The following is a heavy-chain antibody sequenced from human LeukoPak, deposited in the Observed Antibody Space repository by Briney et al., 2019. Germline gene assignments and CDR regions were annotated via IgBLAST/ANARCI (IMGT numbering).Heavy chain of an antibody. CDR2: IRSKAYGGTT. V-gene: IGHV3-49*04. D-gene: IGHD3-9*01. CDR1: GFTFGDYA. CDR3: TSGYFDWLPPDY. J-gene: IGHJ4*02. Sequence: PGGSLRLSCTASGFTFGDYAMSWVRQAPGKGLEWVGFIRSKAYGGTTEYAASVKGRFTISRDDSKSIAYLQMNSMKTEDTAVYYCTSGYFDWLPPDYWGQGTLVTVSS.